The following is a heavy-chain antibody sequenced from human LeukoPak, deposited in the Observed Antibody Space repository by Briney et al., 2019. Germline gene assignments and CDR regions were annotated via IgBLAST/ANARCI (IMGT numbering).Heavy chain of an antibody. V-gene: IGHV3-23*01. J-gene: IGHJ4*02. D-gene: IGHD3-22*01. CDR2: ISGSGGST. CDR1: GFTFSSYA. CDR3: AKGRGYYYDSSGYTHYFDY. Sequence: GGSLRLSCAASGFTFSSYAMSWVRQAPGKGLEWVSAISGSGGSTYYADSVKGRLTISRDNSKNTLYLQMNSLRAEDTAVYYCAKGRGYYYDSSGYTHYFDYWGQGTLVTVSS.